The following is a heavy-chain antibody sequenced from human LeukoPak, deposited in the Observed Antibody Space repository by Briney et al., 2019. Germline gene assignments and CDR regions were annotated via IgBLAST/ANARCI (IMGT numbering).Heavy chain of an antibody. D-gene: IGHD2-21*02. CDR3: AGEVNCGGDCPYYFDY. V-gene: IGHV3-21*01. CDR1: GFTFSRYS. Sequence: PGGSLRLSCGASGFTFSRYSMNWVRQAPGKGLEWISSISSSSYIYYADSVKGRFTISRDNAKNSLYLQMNSLRAEDTAVYYCAGEVNCGGDCPYYFDYWGQGTLVTVSS. CDR2: ISSSSYI. J-gene: IGHJ4*02.